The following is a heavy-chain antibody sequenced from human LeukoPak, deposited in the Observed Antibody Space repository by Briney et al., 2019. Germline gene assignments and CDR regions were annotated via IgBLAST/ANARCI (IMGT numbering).Heavy chain of an antibody. CDR1: GGTFSSYA. D-gene: IGHD4-17*01. Sequence: SVKVSCKASGGTFSSYAISWVRQAPGQGLEWMGRIIPIFGTANYALKFQGRVTITTDESTSTAYMELSSLRSEDTAVYYCARSHYGDYTPFDYWGQGTLVTVSS. CDR2: IIPIFGTA. J-gene: IGHJ4*02. V-gene: IGHV1-69*05. CDR3: ARSHYGDYTPFDY.